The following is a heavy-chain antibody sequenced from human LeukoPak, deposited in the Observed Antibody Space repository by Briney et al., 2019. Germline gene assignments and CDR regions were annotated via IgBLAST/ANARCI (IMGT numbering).Heavy chain of an antibody. CDR1: GFTFGDYA. V-gene: IGHV3-49*03. CDR3: ARGGVYCSSVSCSVDY. Sequence: GGSLRLSCTASGFTFGDYAMSWFRQAPGKGLEWVGFIRSKAYGGTTENAASVKGRFTISRDDSKSIAYLQMNSLKTEDAAVYYCARGGVYCSSVSCSVDYWGQGILVTVSS. D-gene: IGHD2-2*01. J-gene: IGHJ4*02. CDR2: IRSKAYGGTT.